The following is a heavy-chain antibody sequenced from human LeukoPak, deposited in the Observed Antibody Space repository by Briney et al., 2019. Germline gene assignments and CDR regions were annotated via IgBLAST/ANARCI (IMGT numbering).Heavy chain of an antibody. D-gene: IGHD6-13*01. CDR1: GGSISSSNW. J-gene: IGHJ6*02. CDR3: ARKAGTDPYYYYGMDV. V-gene: IGHV4-4*02. Sequence: SETLSLTCAVSGGSISSSNWWSWVRQPPGKGLEWIGEIYHSGSTNYNPSLKSRVTISVDKSKNQFSLKLSSVTAADTAVYYCARKAGTDPYYYYGMDVWGQGTTVTVSS. CDR2: IYHSGST.